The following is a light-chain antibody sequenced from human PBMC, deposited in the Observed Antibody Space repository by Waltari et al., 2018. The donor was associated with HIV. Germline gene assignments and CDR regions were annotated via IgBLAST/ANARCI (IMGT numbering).Light chain of an antibody. CDR2: DVS. V-gene: IGLV2-11*01. Sequence: QSALTQPRSVSGSPAPSVTISCTGTSSDVGGSNYVPCYQQHPGKAPKLIIYDVSKRPSGVPDRFSGSKSGNTASLTISGLQAEDEADYYCFSYSGSYTSVLFGGGTKLTVL. CDR3: FSYSGSYTSVL. CDR1: SSDVGGSNY. J-gene: IGLJ2*01.